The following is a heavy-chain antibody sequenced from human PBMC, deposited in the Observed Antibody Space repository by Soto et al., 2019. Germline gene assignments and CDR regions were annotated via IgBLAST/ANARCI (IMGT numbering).Heavy chain of an antibody. Sequence: GGSLRLSCEVSGLTFSDAWMTWVRQAPGKGLEWVGRFKRKSDGGTTDYGAPVKGRFTISRDDSRNTLYLQMNSLKTEDTAVYYCTTGVGYYDPYGMDVWGQGTTVTVS. CDR2: FKRKSDGGTT. V-gene: IGHV3-15*01. CDR3: TTGVGYYDPYGMDV. J-gene: IGHJ6*02. D-gene: IGHD3-22*01. CDR1: GLTFSDAW.